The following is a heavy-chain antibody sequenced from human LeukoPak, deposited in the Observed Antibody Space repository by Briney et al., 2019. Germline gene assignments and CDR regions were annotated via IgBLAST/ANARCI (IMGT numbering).Heavy chain of an antibody. V-gene: IGHV4-4*07. CDR1: PAYISRDY. CDR2: IYTSGST. J-gene: IGHJ3*02. CDR3: ARDTWGSGYHDVFDI. D-gene: IGHD3-22*01. Sequence: SETLSLTCTVSPAYISRDYLNRSRQPAGKGLEWIGRIYTSGSTNYNPSLKSRVTMSVDTSKNQFSLRLTSVTAADTAMYYCARDTWGSGYHDVFDIWGQGTMVTVSS.